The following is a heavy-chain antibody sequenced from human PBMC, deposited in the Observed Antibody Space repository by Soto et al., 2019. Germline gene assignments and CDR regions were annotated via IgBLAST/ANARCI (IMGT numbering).Heavy chain of an antibody. CDR3: AKDRTMARGIRAFDI. Sequence: EAQLLQSGGGLVPPGGSLRLSCVASGFAFGNYPMAWVRQTPGKGLQWISTISGSGGMTDYEDSVRGRFTVSIDHSKDTVHLQRTSLRADDTAVYYCAKDRTMARGIRAFDIWGQGTTVTISS. CDR2: ISGSGGMT. J-gene: IGHJ3*02. V-gene: IGHV3-23*01. CDR1: GFAFGNYP. D-gene: IGHD3-10*01.